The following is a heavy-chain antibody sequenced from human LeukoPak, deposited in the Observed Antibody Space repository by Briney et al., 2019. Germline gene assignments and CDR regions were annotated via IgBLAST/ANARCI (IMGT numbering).Heavy chain of an antibody. D-gene: IGHD3-3*01. CDR3: ATTKPIWSGSVYYYYYMDV. V-gene: IGHV1-24*01. CDR1: GYTLTELS. CDR2: FDPEDGET. J-gene: IGHJ6*03. Sequence: GASVKVSCKVSGYTLTELSMHWVRQAPGKELEWMGGFDPEDGETIYAQKFQGRVTMTEDTSTDTAYMELSSLRSEDTAVYYCATTKPIWSGSVYYYYYMDVWGKGTTVTVSS.